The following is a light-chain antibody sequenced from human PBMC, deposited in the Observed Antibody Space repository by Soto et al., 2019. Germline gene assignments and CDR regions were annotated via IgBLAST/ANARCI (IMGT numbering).Light chain of an antibody. J-gene: IGKJ1*01. Sequence: EIVMTQSPATLSVSPGERATLSCRASQSVSSNLAWYQQKPGQAPRLLIYGASTRATGIPARFSGSGSGSDFTLTISSLQPDDLATYYCQQYYSYSRTFGQGTKVDIK. CDR2: GAS. CDR3: QQYYSYSRT. V-gene: IGKV3-15*01. CDR1: QSVSSN.